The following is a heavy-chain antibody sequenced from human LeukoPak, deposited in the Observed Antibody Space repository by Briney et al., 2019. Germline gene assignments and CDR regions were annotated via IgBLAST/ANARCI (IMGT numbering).Heavy chain of an antibody. Sequence: ASVKVSCKSSGYTFTNYGVNWVRHAPGQGLEWMGWISAYNGNIDYAQRLQGRVTMTTDTSTTTAYMELRSLTSDDTAVYYCARAAGVAVAGSHYYFDYWGREPWSPSPQ. J-gene: IGHJ4*02. CDR2: ISAYNGNI. V-gene: IGHV1-18*01. CDR1: GYTFTNYG. D-gene: IGHD6-19*01. CDR3: ARAAGVAVAGSHYYFDY.